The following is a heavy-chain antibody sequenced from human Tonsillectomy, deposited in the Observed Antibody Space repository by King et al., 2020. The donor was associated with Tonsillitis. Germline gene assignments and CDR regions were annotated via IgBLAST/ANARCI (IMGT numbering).Heavy chain of an antibody. J-gene: IGHJ6*03. CDR3: AREGRLGHYYYYYYMDV. CDR1: GGSIISGTYY. D-gene: IGHD3-10*01. Sequence: QLQESGPGLVKPSQTLSLTCTVSGGSIISGTYYWNWIRQPAGKRLECIGRIYTIGNTKYNPSLKSLVTISVETSKNQFSLKLSSVTAADTAVYYCAREGRLGHYYYYYYMDVWGKGTTVTVSS. CDR2: IYTIGNT. V-gene: IGHV4-61*02.